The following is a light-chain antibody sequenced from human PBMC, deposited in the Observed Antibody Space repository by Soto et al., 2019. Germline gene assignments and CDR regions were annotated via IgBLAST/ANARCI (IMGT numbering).Light chain of an antibody. CDR3: CSKAGTSTAV. Sequence: QSVLTQPRSVSGSPGQSVTISCTETSSDVGRYDYVSWYQHHPGKAPKLLIYDVNKWPSGVPDRFSGSKSGNTASLSISGLQAEDEADYYCCSKAGTSTAVFGGGTKVTVL. CDR1: SSDVGRYDY. CDR2: DVN. J-gene: IGLJ2*01. V-gene: IGLV2-11*01.